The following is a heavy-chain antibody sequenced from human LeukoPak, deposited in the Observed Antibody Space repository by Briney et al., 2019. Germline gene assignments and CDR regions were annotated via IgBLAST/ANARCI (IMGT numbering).Heavy chain of an antibody. V-gene: IGHV3-20*04. Sequence: GGSLRLSCAASGFTFSSYTMNWVRLAPGKGLEWVSGINWNGGSTGYADSVKGRFTISRDNAKNSLYLQMNSLSAEDTAVYYCAKESASPFDYWGQGTLVTVSS. CDR2: INWNGGST. D-gene: IGHD2-2*01. CDR3: AKESASPFDY. CDR1: GFTFSSYT. J-gene: IGHJ4*02.